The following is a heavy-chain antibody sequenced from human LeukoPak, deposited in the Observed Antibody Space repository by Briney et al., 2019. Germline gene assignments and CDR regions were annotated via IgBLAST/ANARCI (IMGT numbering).Heavy chain of an antibody. CDR2: IYSGGST. Sequence: PGGSLRLSCAASGFTFSSYGMHWVRQAPGKGLEWVSVIYSGGSTFYADSVKGRFTISRDNSKNTLYLQMNSLRAEDTAVYYCARASIAASGYYFDYWGQGTLVTVSS. D-gene: IGHD6-6*01. CDR3: ARASIAASGYYFDY. CDR1: GFTFSSYG. J-gene: IGHJ4*02. V-gene: IGHV3-66*02.